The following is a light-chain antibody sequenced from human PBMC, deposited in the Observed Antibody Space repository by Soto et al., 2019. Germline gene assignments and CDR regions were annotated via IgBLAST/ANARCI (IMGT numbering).Light chain of an antibody. CDR2: GNR. Sequence: QSVLTQPPSVSGAPGQRVTLSCTGNSSNLGAGYDVHWYQQLPGAAPKLVIFGNRNRPSGVPDRFSGSKSGNTASLTVSGLQAADEADYFCKSYAGSNTYVFGSGTKLTVL. CDR1: SSNLGAGYD. V-gene: IGLV1-40*01. J-gene: IGLJ1*01. CDR3: KSYAGSNTYV.